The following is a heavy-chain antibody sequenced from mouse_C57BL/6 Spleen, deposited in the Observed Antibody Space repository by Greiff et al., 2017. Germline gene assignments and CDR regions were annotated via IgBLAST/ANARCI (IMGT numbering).Heavy chain of an antibody. D-gene: IGHD1-2*01. V-gene: IGHV5-16*01. Sequence: EVQRVESEGGLVQPGSSMKLSCTASGFTFSDYYMAWVRQVPEKGLEWVANINYDGSSTYYLDYLKSRFIISRDNAKNILYLQMSSLKSEDTATYYCARDGRQYYGFDYWGQGTTLTVSS. J-gene: IGHJ2*01. CDR2: INYDGSST. CDR1: GFTFSDYY. CDR3: ARDGRQYYGFDY.